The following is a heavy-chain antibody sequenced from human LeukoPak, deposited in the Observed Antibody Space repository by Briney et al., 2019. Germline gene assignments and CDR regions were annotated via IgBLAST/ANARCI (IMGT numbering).Heavy chain of an antibody. J-gene: IGHJ4*02. D-gene: IGHD6-19*01. Sequence: WASVKVSCKASGYTFTSYGISWVRQAPGQGLEWMGWISAYNGNTNYAQKLQGRVTMTTDTSTSTAYMELRSLRSDDTAVYYCARDRSSGWYEASIFDYWGQGTLVTVSS. CDR3: ARDRSSGWYEASIFDY. V-gene: IGHV1-18*01. CDR1: GYTFTSYG. CDR2: ISAYNGNT.